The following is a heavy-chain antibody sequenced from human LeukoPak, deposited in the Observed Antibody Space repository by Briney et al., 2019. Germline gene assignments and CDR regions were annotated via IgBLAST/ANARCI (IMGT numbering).Heavy chain of an antibody. Sequence: PSETLSLTCAVYGGSFSGSYWSWIRQPPGKGLEWIGEINHSGSTYYNPSLKSRVTISVDTSKNQFSLKLSSVTAADKAVYYCAREGHYYDSSGYSDDAFDIWGQGTMFTVSS. CDR2: INHSGST. CDR1: GGSFSGSY. D-gene: IGHD3-22*01. CDR3: AREGHYYDSSGYSDDAFDI. V-gene: IGHV4-34*09. J-gene: IGHJ3*02.